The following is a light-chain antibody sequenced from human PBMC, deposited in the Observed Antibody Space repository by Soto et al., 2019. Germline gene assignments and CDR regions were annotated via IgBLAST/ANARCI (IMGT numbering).Light chain of an antibody. CDR2: DAS. CDR1: QSVSSY. V-gene: IGKV3-11*01. CDR3: QQRSNWPLT. Sequence: EIVSTHSPATLSLSPGERATLSCRASQSVSSYLAWYQQKPGQAPRLLIYDASNRATGIPARFSGSGSGPDFTLTISSLEPEDFAVYYCQQRSNWPLTFGPGTKVDIK. J-gene: IGKJ3*01.